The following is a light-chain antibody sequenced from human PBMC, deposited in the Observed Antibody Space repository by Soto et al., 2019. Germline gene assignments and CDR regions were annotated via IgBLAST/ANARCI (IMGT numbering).Light chain of an antibody. V-gene: IGKV3-20*01. CDR3: QQYGSSSSWP. CDR2: GAS. J-gene: IGKJ1*01. CDR1: QSVTSNY. Sequence: EIVLTQSPGTLSLSPGERATLCFRASQSVTSNYLAWYQPKPGQAPRLLIYGASSRTTGIPDRFSGSGSGTDFTLTINRLEPEDFAVYYCQQYGSSSSWPFGQGTKV.